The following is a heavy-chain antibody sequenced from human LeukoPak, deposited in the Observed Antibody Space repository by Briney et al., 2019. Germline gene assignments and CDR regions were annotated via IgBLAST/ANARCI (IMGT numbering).Heavy chain of an antibody. D-gene: IGHD6-6*01. CDR2: MNPNSGNT. CDR3: ARSYSSSSFDYYYYMDV. Sequence: ASVKVSCKASGYTFTSYDINWVRQATGQGLEWMGWMNPNSGNTGYAQKFQGRVTITRNTSISTAYMELSSLRSEDTAVYYCARSYSSSSFDYYYYMDVWGKGTTVTVSS. J-gene: IGHJ6*03. V-gene: IGHV1-8*03. CDR1: GYTFTSYD.